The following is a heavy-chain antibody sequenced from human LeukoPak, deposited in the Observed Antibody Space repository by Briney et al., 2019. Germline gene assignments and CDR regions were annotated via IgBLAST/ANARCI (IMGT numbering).Heavy chain of an antibody. D-gene: IGHD3-9*01. CDR2: IYYSGST. CDR3: ASPGDILTGYYKPLGY. CDR1: GGSISSYY. J-gene: IGHJ4*02. V-gene: IGHV4-39*01. Sequence: SETLSLTCTVSGGSISSYYWGWIRQPPGKGLEWIGSIYYSGSTYYNPSLKSRVTISVDTSKNQFSLKLSSVTAADTAVYYCASPGDILTGYYKPLGYWGQGTLVTVSS.